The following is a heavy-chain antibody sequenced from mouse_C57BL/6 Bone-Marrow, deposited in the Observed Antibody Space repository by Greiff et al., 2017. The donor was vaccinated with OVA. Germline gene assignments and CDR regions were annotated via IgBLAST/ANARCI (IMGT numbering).Heavy chain of an antibody. CDR1: GFTFSDYG. J-gene: IGHJ3*01. CDR3: ARLPLFAY. CDR2: ISNLAYSI. Sequence: EVKLQESGGGLVQPGGSLKLSCAASGFTFSDYGMAWVRQAPRKGPEWVAFISNLAYSIYYADNVTGRFTISRENAKNTLYLEMSSLRSEDTAMYYCARLPLFAYWGQGTLVTVSA. V-gene: IGHV5-15*01.